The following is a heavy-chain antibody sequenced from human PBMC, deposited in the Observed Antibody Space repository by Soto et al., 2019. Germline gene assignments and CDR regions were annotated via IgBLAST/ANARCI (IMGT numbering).Heavy chain of an antibody. D-gene: IGHD4-17*01. CDR1: GFTFSSYS. CDR2: ISSSSSYI. V-gene: IGHV3-21*01. CDR3: ARVGDYGDYAEFELPEKVFDY. J-gene: IGHJ4*02. Sequence: GGSLRLSCAASGFTFSSYSMNWVRQAPGKGLEWVSSISSSSSYIYYADSVKGRFTISRDNAKNSLYLQMNSLRAEDTAVYYCARVGDYGDYAEFELPEKVFDYWGQGTLVTVSS.